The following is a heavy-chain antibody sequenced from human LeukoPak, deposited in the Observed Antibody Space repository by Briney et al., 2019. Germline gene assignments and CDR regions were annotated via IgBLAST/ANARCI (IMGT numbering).Heavy chain of an antibody. CDR3: ARPIAVGIAAAGNWFDP. Sequence: SETLSLTCAVYGGSFSGYYWSWIRQPPGKGLEWIGEINHSGSTNYNPSLKSRVTISVDTSKNQFSLKLSSVTAADTAVYYCARPIAVGIAAAGNWFDPWGQGTLVTVSS. V-gene: IGHV4-34*01. CDR2: INHSGST. J-gene: IGHJ5*02. D-gene: IGHD6-13*01. CDR1: GGSFSGYY.